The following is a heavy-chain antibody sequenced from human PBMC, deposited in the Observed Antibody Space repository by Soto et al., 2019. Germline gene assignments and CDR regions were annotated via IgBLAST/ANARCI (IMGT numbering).Heavy chain of an antibody. V-gene: IGHV1-18*01. D-gene: IGHD2-2*01. Sequence: QVQLLQSAAEVKKPGASVKVSCKASGYTFTNFGVTWVRQAPGQGLEWMGWISAYTDDPNYAQKFQGRVTMTIGTSTSTAYMDLRSLTSDDTAVYYCARVIPGAEAWFDPWGQGTLVTVSS. CDR2: ISAYTDDP. J-gene: IGHJ5*02. CDR1: GYTFTNFG. CDR3: ARVIPGAEAWFDP.